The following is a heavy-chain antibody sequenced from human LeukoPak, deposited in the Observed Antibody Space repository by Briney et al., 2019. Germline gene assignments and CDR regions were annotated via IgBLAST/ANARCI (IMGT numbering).Heavy chain of an antibody. CDR2: INHSGST. CDR1: GGSFSGYY. CDR3: ARGSDTAAGPY. J-gene: IGHJ4*02. D-gene: IGHD6-13*01. V-gene: IGHV4-34*01. Sequence: PSETLSLTCAVYGGSFSGYYWSWIRQPPGKGLEWIGEINHSGSTNYNPSPKSRVSISVDSSKNQFSLKVSSVTAADTAVYYCARGSDTAAGPYWGQGTLVTVSS.